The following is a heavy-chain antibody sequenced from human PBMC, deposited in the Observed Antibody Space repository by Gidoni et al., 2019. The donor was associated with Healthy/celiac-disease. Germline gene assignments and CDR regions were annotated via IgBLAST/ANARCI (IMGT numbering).Heavy chain of an antibody. Sequence: EVQLLESGGGLVQPGGSLRLSCAASGFTFSSYAMSWVRQAPGKGVEWVSAISGSGGSTYYADSVKGRFTISRDNSKNTLYLQMNSLRAEDTAVYYCAKSVKYGGSYYVDYWGQGTLVTVSS. J-gene: IGHJ4*02. CDR2: ISGSGGST. D-gene: IGHD1-26*01. CDR1: GFTFSSYA. CDR3: AKSVKYGGSYYVDY. V-gene: IGHV3-23*01.